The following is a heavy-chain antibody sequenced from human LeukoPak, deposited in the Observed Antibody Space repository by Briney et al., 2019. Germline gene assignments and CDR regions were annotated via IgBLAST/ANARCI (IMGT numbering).Heavy chain of an antibody. V-gene: IGHV1-46*01. Sequence: ASVKVSCKASGYTFTGYYMHWVRQAPGQGLEWMGIINPSGGSTSYAQKFQGRITMTRDTSTRTVYMELSSLRSEDTAVYYCARVRCSGGFCYLIDYWGQGTLVTVSS. D-gene: IGHD2-15*01. J-gene: IGHJ4*02. CDR1: GYTFTGYY. CDR3: ARVRCSGGFCYLIDY. CDR2: INPSGGST.